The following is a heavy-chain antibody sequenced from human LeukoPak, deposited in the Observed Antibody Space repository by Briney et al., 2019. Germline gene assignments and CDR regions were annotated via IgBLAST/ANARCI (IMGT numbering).Heavy chain of an antibody. CDR3: AIVRISLRDV. Sequence: PGGSLRLSCVTSGFAFSYSEMTWVRQAPGKGLEWVSYISTTGSAIYYADSLKGRFTISRDNAKNSVYLQMDSLRAEDTGIYYCAIVRISLRDVWGQGTTVTVSS. CDR1: GFAFSYSE. D-gene: IGHD2-15*01. J-gene: IGHJ6*02. CDR2: ISTTGSAI. V-gene: IGHV3-48*03.